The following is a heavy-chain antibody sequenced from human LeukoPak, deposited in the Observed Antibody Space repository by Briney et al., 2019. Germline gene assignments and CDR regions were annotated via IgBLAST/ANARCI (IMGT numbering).Heavy chain of an antibody. CDR2: IYYSGST. CDR1: GGSTSSGGYY. Sequence: PQTLSLTCTVSGGSTSSGGYYWSWIRQHPGKGLEWIGYIYYSGSTYYNPSLKSRVTISVDTSKNQFSLKLSSVTAADTAVYYCARDSGPTITMVRGVIITGAYAFDIWGQGTMVTVSS. V-gene: IGHV4-31*03. J-gene: IGHJ3*02. D-gene: IGHD3-10*01. CDR3: ARDSGPTITMVRGVIITGAYAFDI.